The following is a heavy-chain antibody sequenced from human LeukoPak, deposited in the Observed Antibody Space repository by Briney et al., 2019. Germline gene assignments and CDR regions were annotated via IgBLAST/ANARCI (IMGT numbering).Heavy chain of an antibody. J-gene: IGHJ4*02. CDR1: GFTFSNYG. CDR2: MSYDGNNK. CDR3: AKVREIMFRGPQDY. V-gene: IGHV3-30*18. D-gene: IGHD3-10*01. Sequence: PGGSLRLSCAASGFTFSNYGMHWVRQAPGKGLEGVAVMSYDGNNKYHADSVKGRFTISRDNSQNTLYLEMNSLRAEDTAVYYCAKVREIMFRGPQDYWGQGTLVTVSS.